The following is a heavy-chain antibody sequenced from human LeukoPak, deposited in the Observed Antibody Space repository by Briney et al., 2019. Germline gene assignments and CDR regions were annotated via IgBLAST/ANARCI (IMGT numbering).Heavy chain of an antibody. D-gene: IGHD1-26*01. Sequence: SETLSLSCTVSGGSISSYYWSWIRQPPGKGLEWIGYIYYSGSTNYNPSLKSRVTISVDTSKNQFSLKLSSVTAADTAVYYCARDRRYSGSFYVRWGQFFDYWGQGTLVTVSS. J-gene: IGHJ4*02. CDR3: ARDRRYSGSFYVRWGQFFDY. V-gene: IGHV4-59*01. CDR1: GGSISSYY. CDR2: IYYSGST.